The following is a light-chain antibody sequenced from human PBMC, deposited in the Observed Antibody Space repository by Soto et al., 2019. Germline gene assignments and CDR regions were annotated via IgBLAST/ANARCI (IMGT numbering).Light chain of an antibody. CDR2: GVS. J-gene: IGKJ4*01. Sequence: EIVLTQSPGTLSLSPRERATLSCRASQSVSSNYLAWYRQKPGQAPRLLIYGVSSRAAGCPDRISASGSGTDFTLTISRLEPEDFAVYYCQQSDSSPLLTFGGGSRVEIK. V-gene: IGKV3-20*01. CDR1: QSVSSNY. CDR3: QQSDSSPLLT.